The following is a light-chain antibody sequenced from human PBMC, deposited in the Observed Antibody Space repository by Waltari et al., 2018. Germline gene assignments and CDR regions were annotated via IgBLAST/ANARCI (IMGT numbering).Light chain of an antibody. CDR3: MQSRETPQT. V-gene: IGKV2-28*01. Sequence: DIVMTQSPVSLSVTPGEPASISCRSSQSLLHSNGYNYVDWHVQKPAQSPQLLIYVASKRASGVPDRFSGSGSGTDFTLKISRVEAEDVGVYYCMQSRETPQTFGQGTKVEIK. CDR1: QSLLHSNGYNY. CDR2: VAS. J-gene: IGKJ1*01.